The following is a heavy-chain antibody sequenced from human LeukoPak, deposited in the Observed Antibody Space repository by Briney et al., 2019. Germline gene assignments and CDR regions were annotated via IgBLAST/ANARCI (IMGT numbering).Heavy chain of an antibody. Sequence: PSETLSLTCTVSGGSISSSSYYWGWIRQPPGKGLEWIGSIYYSGSTYYNPSLESRVTISVDTSKNQFSLKLSSVTAADTAVYYCARLGYSSGPPRDYWGQGTLVTVSS. J-gene: IGHJ4*02. D-gene: IGHD6-19*01. CDR2: IYYSGST. V-gene: IGHV4-39*01. CDR3: ARLGYSSGPPRDY. CDR1: GGSISSSSYY.